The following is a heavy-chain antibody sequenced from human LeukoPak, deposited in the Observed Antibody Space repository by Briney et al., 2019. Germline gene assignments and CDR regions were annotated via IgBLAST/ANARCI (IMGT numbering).Heavy chain of an antibody. CDR2: IYYSGST. Sequence: SETLSLTCTVSGGSISSGDYYWSWIRQPPGKGLEWIGYIYYSGSTYYNPSLKSRVTISVDTSKNQFSLKLSSVTAADTAVYYCARERVRYYFDYWGQGTLVTVSS. CDR3: ARERVRYYFDY. V-gene: IGHV4-30-4*01. CDR1: GGSISSGDYY. J-gene: IGHJ4*02.